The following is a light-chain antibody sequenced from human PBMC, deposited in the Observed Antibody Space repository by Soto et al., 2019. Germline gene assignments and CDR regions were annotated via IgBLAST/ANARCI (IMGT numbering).Light chain of an antibody. CDR2: DAS. CDR3: QQYGRSPFT. V-gene: IGKV3-20*01. Sequence: EIVLTQSPATLSLSPGERVTLSCRASQDIRDYLGWYQQKPGQAPRLLISDASNRATGIPARFSGSGSGTDFTLTISRLEPEDFAVYYCQQYGRSPFTFGPGTKVDIK. CDR1: QDIRDY. J-gene: IGKJ3*01.